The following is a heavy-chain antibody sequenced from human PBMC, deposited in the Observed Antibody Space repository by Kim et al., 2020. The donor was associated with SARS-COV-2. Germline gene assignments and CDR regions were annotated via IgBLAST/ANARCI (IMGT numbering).Heavy chain of an antibody. Sequence: SETLSLTCTVSGGSLSSSSYYWGWIRQPPGKGLEWIGTAYYIGNTYYNPSLKSRVTISVDTSKNQFSLKLGSVTAADTAVYYCARHKRYSSCWYV. D-gene: IGHD6-19*01. CDR3: ARHKRYSSCWYV. CDR1: GGSLSSSSYY. V-gene: IGHV4-39*01. CDR2: AYYIGNT. J-gene: IGHJ2*01.